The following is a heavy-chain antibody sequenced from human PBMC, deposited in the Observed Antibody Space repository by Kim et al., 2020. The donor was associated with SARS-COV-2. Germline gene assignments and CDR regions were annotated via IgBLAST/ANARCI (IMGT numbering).Heavy chain of an antibody. CDR3: AKIPNYYDSSGYQEDAFDI. CDR1: GFTFDDYA. V-gene: IGHV3-9*01. J-gene: IGHJ3*02. Sequence: GGSLRLSCAASGFTFDDYAMHWVRQAPGKGLEWVSGISWNSGSIGYAYSVKGRFTISRDNAKNSLYLQMNSLRAEDTALYYCAKIPNYYDSSGYQEDAFDIWGQGTMVTVSS. CDR2: ISWNSGSI. D-gene: IGHD3-22*01.